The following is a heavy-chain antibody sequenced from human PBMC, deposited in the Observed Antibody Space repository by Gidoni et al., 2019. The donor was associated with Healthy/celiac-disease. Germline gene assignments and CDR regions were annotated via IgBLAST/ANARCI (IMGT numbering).Heavy chain of an antibody. V-gene: IGHV4-59*01. J-gene: IGHJ5*02. CDR3: ARGIAVAGTGWFDP. D-gene: IGHD6-19*01. Sequence: QVQLQESAPGLVKPPETLSLTCTVSVGSISSYYWSWIRQPPGKGLEWIGYIYYSGSTNYNPSLKSRVTISVDTSKNQFSLKLSSVTAADTAVYYCARGIAVAGTGWFDPWGQGTLVTVSS. CDR2: IYYSGST. CDR1: VGSISSYY.